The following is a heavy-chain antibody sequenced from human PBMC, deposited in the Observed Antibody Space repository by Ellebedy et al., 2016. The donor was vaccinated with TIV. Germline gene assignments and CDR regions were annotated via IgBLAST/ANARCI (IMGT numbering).Heavy chain of an antibody. Sequence: ASVKVSXKASGYTFTSYAMHWVRQAPGQRLEWMGWINAGNGNTKYSQKFQGRVTITRDTSASTAYMELSSLRSEDTAVYYCARVRIHASSGNIYWGQGTLVTVSS. D-gene: IGHD4-23*01. V-gene: IGHV1-3*01. CDR2: INAGNGNT. CDR1: GYTFTSYA. J-gene: IGHJ4*02. CDR3: ARVRIHASSGNIY.